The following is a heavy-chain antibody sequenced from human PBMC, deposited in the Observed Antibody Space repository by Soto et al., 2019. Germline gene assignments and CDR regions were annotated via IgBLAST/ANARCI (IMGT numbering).Heavy chain of an antibody. Sequence: EVQLVESGGGLVKPGESLRLSCAVSGFTFSKAWMNWVRQAPGRGLEWVGRIKSITDGGTTDYAAPVKGRFTISRDDSKNMLYLQMNSLETEDTAVYYCSSRAVDYWGQGTLVTVSS. CDR2: IKSITDGGTT. CDR3: SSRAVDY. J-gene: IGHJ4*02. V-gene: IGHV3-15*01. CDR1: GFTFSKAW.